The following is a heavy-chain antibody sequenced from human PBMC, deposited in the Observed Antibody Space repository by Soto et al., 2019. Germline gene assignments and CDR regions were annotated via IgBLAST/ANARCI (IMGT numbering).Heavy chain of an antibody. D-gene: IGHD2-15*01. CDR3: ARGKKDRLDY. CDR2: IYYSGST. J-gene: IGHJ4*02. Sequence: PSETLSLTCTVSGGSISSYYWSWIRQPPGKGLEWIGYIYYSGSTTYNPSLKSRVTISVDTSKNQFSLKLSSVTAADTAVYYCARGKKDRLDYWGQGTLVTVS. V-gene: IGHV4-59*01. CDR1: GGSISSYY.